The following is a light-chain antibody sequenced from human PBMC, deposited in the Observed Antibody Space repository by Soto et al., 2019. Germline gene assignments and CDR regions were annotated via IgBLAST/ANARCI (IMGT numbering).Light chain of an antibody. CDR1: QSIGTW. CDR3: QHYDSSLST. Sequence: GDRVTITCRASQSIGTWLAWYQQKPGKAPKLLIYDVSTLESGVSSRFSGSGSGTEFSLTISSLQPDDFAVYYCQHYDSSLSTFGGGTKVDIK. V-gene: IGKV1-5*01. J-gene: IGKJ4*01. CDR2: DVS.